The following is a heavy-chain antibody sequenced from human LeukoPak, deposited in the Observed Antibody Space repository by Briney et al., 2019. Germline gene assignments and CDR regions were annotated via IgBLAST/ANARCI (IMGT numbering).Heavy chain of an antibody. V-gene: IGHV3-7*03. D-gene: IGHD6-6*01. J-gene: IGHJ3*01. CDR1: GFTFSGFW. Sequence: GGSLRLSCAVSGFTFSGFWMSWSRQAPGKGLEWVASINSDRSEGYYADVVKGRFTISRDNAKNSLYLQINSLRAEDTAVYYCARSSYSSSSSVWGQGTMVTVSS. CDR2: INSDRSEG. CDR3: ARSSYSSSSSV.